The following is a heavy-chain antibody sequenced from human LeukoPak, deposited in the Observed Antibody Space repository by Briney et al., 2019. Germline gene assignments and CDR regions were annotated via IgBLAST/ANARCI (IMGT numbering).Heavy chain of an antibody. CDR2: IYSGGST. J-gene: IGHJ5*02. V-gene: IGHV3-66*02. CDR1: GFTVSSNY. CDR3: ARLVPGSNWFDP. D-gene: IGHD2-21*02. Sequence: GGSLRLSCAASGFTVSSNYMSWVRQAPGKGLEWVSVIYSGGSTYYADSVKGRFTISRDNSKNTLYLQMNSLRAEDTAVYYCARLVPGSNWFDPWGQGTLVTVSS.